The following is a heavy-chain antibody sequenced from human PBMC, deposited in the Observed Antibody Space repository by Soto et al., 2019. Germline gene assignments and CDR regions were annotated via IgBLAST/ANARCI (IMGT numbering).Heavy chain of an antibody. D-gene: IGHD3-10*01. Sequence: SETLSLTCTVSGGSISSSSYYWGWIRQPPGKGLEWIGSIYYSGSTYYNPSLKSRVTISVDTSKSQFSLKLSSVTAADTAVYYCARRPQHYGSGSYQVFYYYYYGMDVWGQGTTVT. CDR3: ARRPQHYGSGSYQVFYYYYYGMDV. V-gene: IGHV4-39*01. CDR2: IYYSGST. J-gene: IGHJ6*02. CDR1: GGSISSSSYY.